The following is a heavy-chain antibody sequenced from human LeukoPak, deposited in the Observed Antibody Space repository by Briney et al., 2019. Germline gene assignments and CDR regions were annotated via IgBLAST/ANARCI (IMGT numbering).Heavy chain of an antibody. D-gene: IGHD2-21*01. CDR3: ARGAVIAHFDY. J-gene: IGHJ4*02. CDR2: IAPGNGNT. V-gene: IGHV1-3*01. Sequence: ASVKVSCKASGYTFTSCDINWVRQAPGQRLEWMGWIAPGNGNTKYSQKFQGRVTLTRDTSASTAYMELSSLTSEDTAVFYCARGAVIAHFDYWGQGILVTVSS. CDR1: GYTFTSCD.